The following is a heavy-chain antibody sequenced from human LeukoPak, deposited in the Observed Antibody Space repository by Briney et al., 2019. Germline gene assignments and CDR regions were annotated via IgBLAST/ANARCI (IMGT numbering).Heavy chain of an antibody. CDR1: GFTFSSYA. V-gene: IGHV3-23*01. CDR2: VSGSGAHT. D-gene: IGHD5-12*01. CDR3: AKGGYSGYDLDY. Sequence: GGSLRLSCAASGFTFSSYAMTWVRQAPGKGLQWVSAVSGSGAHTYYADSVKGRFTVSRDNSKNTLYLQMNSLRAEDTAVYYCAKGGYSGYDLDYWGQGTLVTVSS. J-gene: IGHJ4*02.